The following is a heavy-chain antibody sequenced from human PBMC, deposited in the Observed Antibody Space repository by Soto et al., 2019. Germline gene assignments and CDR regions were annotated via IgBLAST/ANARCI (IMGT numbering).Heavy chain of an antibody. CDR2: IYSGGST. J-gene: IGHJ4*02. CDR1: GFTVSSNY. CDR3: ARGSAFMGLDY. D-gene: IGHD3-10*01. V-gene: IGHV3-66*01. Sequence: PGGSLRLSCAASGFTVSSNYMSWVRRAPGKGLEWVSVIYSGGSTYYADSVKGRFTISRDNSKNTLYLQMNSLRAEDTAVYYCARGSAFMGLDYWGQGTPVTVSS.